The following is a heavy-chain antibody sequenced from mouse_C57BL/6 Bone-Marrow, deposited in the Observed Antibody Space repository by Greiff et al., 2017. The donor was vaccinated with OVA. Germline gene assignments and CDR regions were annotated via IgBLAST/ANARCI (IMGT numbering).Heavy chain of an antibody. V-gene: IGHV1-26*01. CDR2: INPNNGGT. J-gene: IGHJ2*01. CDR1: GYTFTDYY. Sequence: EVQLQQSGPELVKPGASVKISCKASGYTFTDYYMNWVKQSHGKSLEWIGDINPNNGGTSYNQKFKGKATLTVDQSSSTAYMELRSLTSEDSAVYYGARPLCGSSLYFDYWGQGTTLTVSS. D-gene: IGHD1-1*01. CDR3: ARPLCGSSLYFDY.